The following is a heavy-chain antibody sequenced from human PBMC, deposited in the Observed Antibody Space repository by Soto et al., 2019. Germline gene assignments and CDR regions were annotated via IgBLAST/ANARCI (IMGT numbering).Heavy chain of an antibody. Sequence: GGSLRPSFAASGFSFRSYNMKLGRQAPGKGLEWVSYISSSSSTIYYADSVEGRFTISRDNAKSSLYLQMDSLRVEDTAVYYCATIGDVTFHYWGQGTPVTVSS. J-gene: IGHJ4*02. D-gene: IGHD4-4*01. V-gene: IGHV3-48*04. CDR3: ATIGDVTFHY. CDR2: ISSSSSTI. CDR1: GFSFRSYN.